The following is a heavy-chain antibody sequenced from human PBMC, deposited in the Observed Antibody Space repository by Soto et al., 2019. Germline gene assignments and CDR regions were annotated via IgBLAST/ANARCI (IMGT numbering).Heavy chain of an antibody. Sequence: PGESLKISCKGSGYSFTSYWISWVRQMPGKGLEWMGRIDPSDSYTNYSPSFQGHVTISADKSISTAYLQWSSLKASDTAMYYCARHFGYCSSTSCYSWFDPWGQGTLVTVSS. CDR2: IDPSDSYT. CDR3: ARHFGYCSSTSCYSWFDP. V-gene: IGHV5-10-1*01. J-gene: IGHJ5*02. CDR1: GYSFTSYW. D-gene: IGHD2-2*02.